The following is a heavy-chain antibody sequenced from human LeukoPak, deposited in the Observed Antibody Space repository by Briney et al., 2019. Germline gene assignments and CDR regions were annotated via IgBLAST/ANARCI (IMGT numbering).Heavy chain of an antibody. CDR3: VRSSIATLAKGGFYYFDF. Sequence: PSETLSLTCTVSGGSISSADYYWSWIRQHPGKGLEWIGYIYYSGSTYYNPSLKSRATTSIVTSKNQFSLNLNSVTAADTAVYYCVRSSIATLAKGGFYYFDFWGQGILVTVSS. CDR2: IYYSGST. CDR1: GGSISSADYY. D-gene: IGHD6-6*01. J-gene: IGHJ4*02. V-gene: IGHV4-31*03.